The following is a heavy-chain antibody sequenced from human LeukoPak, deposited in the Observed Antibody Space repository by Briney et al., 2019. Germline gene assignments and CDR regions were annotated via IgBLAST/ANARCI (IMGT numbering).Heavy chain of an antibody. Sequence: TSETLSLTCTVSGGSVSSGSYYWSWIRQPPGKGLEWIGYVYYSGSTNYNPSLKSRVTISVDTSKNQFSLKLSSVTAADTAVYYCASCPYSNYADYYYGMDVWGQGTTVTVSS. V-gene: IGHV4-61*01. D-gene: IGHD4-11*01. J-gene: IGHJ6*02. CDR3: ASCPYSNYADYYYGMDV. CDR2: VYYSGST. CDR1: GGSVSSGSYY.